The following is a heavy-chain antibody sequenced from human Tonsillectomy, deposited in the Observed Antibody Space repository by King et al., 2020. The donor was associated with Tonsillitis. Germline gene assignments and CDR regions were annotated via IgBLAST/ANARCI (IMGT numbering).Heavy chain of an antibody. CDR2: ISWDGGST. Sequence: DVQLVESGGVVVQPGGSLRLSCAASGFTFDDYTMHWVRQAPGKGLDWVSLISWDGGSTYYVASVKGRFTISRDNSNNSLYLQMDSLRTEDTALYYCARGALVVITGGAFDIWGQGTMVTVSS. D-gene: IGHD3-22*01. J-gene: IGHJ3*02. V-gene: IGHV3-43*01. CDR3: ARGALVVITGGAFDI. CDR1: GFTFDDYT.